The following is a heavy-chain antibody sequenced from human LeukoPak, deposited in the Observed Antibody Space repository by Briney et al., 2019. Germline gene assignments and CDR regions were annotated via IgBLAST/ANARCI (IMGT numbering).Heavy chain of an antibody. CDR2: IYSGGNT. Sequence: GGSLRLSCAASGFTVSSSYMSWVRQAPGKGLEWVSVIYSGGNTYYADSVRGRFTISRDNSKNTVYLQMNSQRAEDTAVYYCARLEQWPGLHDYWGQGTLVTVSS. J-gene: IGHJ4*02. CDR1: GFTVSSSY. D-gene: IGHD6-19*01. CDR3: ARLEQWPGLHDY. V-gene: IGHV3-53*01.